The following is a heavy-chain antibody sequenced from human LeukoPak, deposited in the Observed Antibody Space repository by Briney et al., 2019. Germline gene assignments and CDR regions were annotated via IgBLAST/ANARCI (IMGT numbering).Heavy chain of an antibody. J-gene: IGHJ4*02. Sequence: SETLSLTCTVSGGSISSYYWSWIRQPPGKGLEWIGYISYSGSTNYNPSLKSRVTISVDTSKNQFSLKLSSVTAADTALYYCARRITGTTSDSFDYWGQGTLVTVSS. D-gene: IGHD1-20*01. CDR2: ISYSGST. CDR3: ARRITGTTSDSFDY. CDR1: GGSISSYY. V-gene: IGHV4-59*08.